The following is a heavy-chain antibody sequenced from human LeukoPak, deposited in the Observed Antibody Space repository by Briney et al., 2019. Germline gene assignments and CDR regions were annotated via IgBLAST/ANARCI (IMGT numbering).Heavy chain of an antibody. J-gene: IGHJ4*02. CDR3: ARGPIFGVVIPYYFDY. V-gene: IGHV4-34*01. Sequence: SETPSLTCAVYGGSFSGYYWSWIRQPPGKGLEWIGEINHSGSTNYNPSLKSRVTISVDTSKNQFSLKLSSVTAADTAVYYCARGPIFGVVIPYYFDYWGQGTLVTVSS. D-gene: IGHD3-3*01. CDR1: GGSFSGYY. CDR2: INHSGST.